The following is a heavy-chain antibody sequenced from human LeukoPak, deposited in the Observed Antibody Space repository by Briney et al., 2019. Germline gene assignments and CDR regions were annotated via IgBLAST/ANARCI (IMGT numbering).Heavy chain of an antibody. V-gene: IGHV3-21*01. CDR3: ARGGCTTTSCYLFDY. CDR2: ISSSSTYI. Sequence: GGSLRLSCATSGFTFSSYSMNWVRQAPGKGLEWVSSISSSSTYIYYADSVKGRFTISRDNAKSSLYLQLNSLRAEDTAVYYCARGGCTTTSCYLFDYWGQGTLVTVSS. CDR1: GFTFSSYS. D-gene: IGHD2-2*01. J-gene: IGHJ4*02.